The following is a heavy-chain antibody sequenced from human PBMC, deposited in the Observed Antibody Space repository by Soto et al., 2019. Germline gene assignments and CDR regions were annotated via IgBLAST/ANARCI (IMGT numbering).Heavy chain of an antibody. V-gene: IGHV3-11*06. J-gene: IGHJ3*02. CDR1: GFTFSDYY. CDR3: ARVSIAARRSAFDI. Sequence: PGGSLRLSCAAPGFTFSDYYMSWIRQAPGKGLEWVSYISSSSSYTNYADSVKGRFTISRDNAKNSLYLQMNSLRAEDTAVYYCARVSIAARRSAFDIWGQGTMVTVSS. D-gene: IGHD6-6*01. CDR2: ISSSSSYT.